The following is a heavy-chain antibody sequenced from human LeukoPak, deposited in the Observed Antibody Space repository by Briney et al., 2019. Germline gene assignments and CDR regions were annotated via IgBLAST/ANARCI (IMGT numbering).Heavy chain of an antibody. CDR1: GDSISTYY. CDR2: IHTSGST. D-gene: IGHD6-19*01. Sequence: SETLSLTCTVSGDSISTYYWTWIRQSAGKGLEWIGRIHTSGSTDYNPSLRSRVTMSVDTFKTQFSLKVSSVTAADTGVYYCARAPEFSSGWLLDYWGQGSLVTVSS. J-gene: IGHJ4*02. V-gene: IGHV4-4*07. CDR3: ARAPEFSSGWLLDY.